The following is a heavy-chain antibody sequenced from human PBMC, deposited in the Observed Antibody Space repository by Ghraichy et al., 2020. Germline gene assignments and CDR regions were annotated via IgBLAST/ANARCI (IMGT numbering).Heavy chain of an antibody. CDR1: GGSFSGYY. V-gene: IGHV4-34*01. CDR3: ARELGYCSGNSCYGGVFDY. J-gene: IGHJ4*02. D-gene: IGHD2-2*01. CDR2: INHSGST. Sequence: SQTLSLTCAVYGGSFSGYYWSWIRQSPGKGLEWIGEINHSGSTTYNPSLKSRVTISVDTSKNQLSLELSSVTAADTAVYYCARELGYCSGNSCYGGVFDYWGQGTLVTVSS.